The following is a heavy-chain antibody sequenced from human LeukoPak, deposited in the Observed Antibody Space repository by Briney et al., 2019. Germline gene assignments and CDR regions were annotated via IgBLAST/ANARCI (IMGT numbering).Heavy chain of an antibody. J-gene: IGHJ4*02. CDR1: GIPFSDYY. D-gene: IGHD6-13*01. V-gene: IGHV3-11*03. CDR3: AAGTAADY. Sequence: GGSLRLSCVVSGIPFSDYYMNWIRQAPGKGLEWISYISSSSSYTDYADSVKGRFTISRDNANNVLYLQMNSLKVEDTAVYYCAAGTAADYWGLGTLVAASS. CDR2: ISSSSSYT.